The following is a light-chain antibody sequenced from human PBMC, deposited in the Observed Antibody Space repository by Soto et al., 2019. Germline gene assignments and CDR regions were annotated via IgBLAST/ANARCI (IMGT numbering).Light chain of an antibody. Sequence: EIVLTQSPATLSLSPGERATLSCRASESVRSDLAWYQQKPGQAPRLLIYDASNRATGIPARFSGSGSGTDFTLTISSLEPEDFAVYYCQQRSNWPPALTFGGGTKVDIK. CDR2: DAS. V-gene: IGKV3-11*01. CDR1: ESVRSD. CDR3: QQRSNWPPALT. J-gene: IGKJ4*01.